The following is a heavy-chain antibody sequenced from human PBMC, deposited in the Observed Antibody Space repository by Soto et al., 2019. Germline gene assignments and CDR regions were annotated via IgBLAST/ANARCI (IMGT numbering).Heavy chain of an antibody. Sequence: SETLSLTCTVSGGSISSYYWSWIRQPPGKGLEWIGYIYYSGSTNYNPSLKSRVTISVDTSKNQFSLKLSSVTAADTAVYYCARGLDYYDSSGYYYVLDYWGQGTLVTVSS. CDR2: IYYSGST. CDR1: GGSISSYY. CDR3: ARGLDYYDSSGYYYVLDY. V-gene: IGHV4-59*01. D-gene: IGHD3-22*01. J-gene: IGHJ4*02.